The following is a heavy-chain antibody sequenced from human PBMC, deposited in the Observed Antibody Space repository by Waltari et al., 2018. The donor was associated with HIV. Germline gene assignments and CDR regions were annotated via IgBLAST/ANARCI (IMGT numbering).Heavy chain of an antibody. CDR3: VKDRGTFTMINEY. CDR1: GFPFSNSG. CDR2: ISYDGNNK. Sequence: QVQLVESGGGVVQPGRSLRLSCAASGFPFSNSGMHWVRQAPGKGLEWVAVISYDGNNKNYADSVKGRFTISRDNSNNTLYLQMNSLRADDTALYYCVKDRGTFTMINEYWGQGTLVTVSS. V-gene: IGHV3-30*18. J-gene: IGHJ4*02. D-gene: IGHD3-22*01.